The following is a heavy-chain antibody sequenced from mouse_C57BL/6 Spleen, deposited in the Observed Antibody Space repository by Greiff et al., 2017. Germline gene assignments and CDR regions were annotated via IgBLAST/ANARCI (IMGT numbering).Heavy chain of an antibody. CDR2: IDPSDSYT. V-gene: IGHV1-59*01. D-gene: IGHD1-1*01. CDR3: ARDGVTTVVGDFDY. Sequence: QVQLQQPGAVLVRPGTSVKLSCKASGYTFPSYWMHWVKQRPGQGLEWIGVIDPSDSYTNYNQKFKGKATLTVDTSSSTAYMQLSSLTSEDAAVYCCARDGVTTVVGDFDYWGQGTTLTVSS. CDR1: GYTFPSYW. J-gene: IGHJ2*01.